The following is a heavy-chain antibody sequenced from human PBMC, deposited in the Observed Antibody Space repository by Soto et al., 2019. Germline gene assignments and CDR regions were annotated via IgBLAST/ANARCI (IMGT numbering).Heavy chain of an antibody. CDR2: IKSETDGGAT. CDR3: TTDKSY. J-gene: IGHJ4*02. CDR1: GFIVSNAW. Sequence: EVQLVESGGGLVKPGGSLRLSCAASGFIVSNAWVNWVRQAPGKGLEWVGRIKSETDGGATDYGTPVEGRFTISRDDSKSTLYLQTNSLKTEDTAVYYCTTDKSYWGQGTLVTVSA. V-gene: IGHV3-15*07.